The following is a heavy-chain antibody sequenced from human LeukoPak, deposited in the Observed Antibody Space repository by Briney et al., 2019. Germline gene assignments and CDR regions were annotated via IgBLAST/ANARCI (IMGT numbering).Heavy chain of an antibody. V-gene: IGHV4-30-4*07. J-gene: IGHJ4*02. CDR1: GGSISSGGYS. CDR3: ARARDGYNYNLDY. D-gene: IGHD5-24*01. CDR2: IYISGRT. Sequence: TLSPTCTVSGGSISSGGYSWSWIRQPPGKGLEWIGYIYISGRTNYNPSLKSRVIISVDTSKNQLSLKLTSVTAADTALYYCARARDGYNYNLDYWGQGTLVTVSS.